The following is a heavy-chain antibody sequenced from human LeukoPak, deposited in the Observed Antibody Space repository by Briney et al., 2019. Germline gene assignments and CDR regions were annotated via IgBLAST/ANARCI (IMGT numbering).Heavy chain of an antibody. D-gene: IGHD2-2*01. CDR2: INPKSGGT. CDR3: ARDAGYCSSTTCSADFDY. V-gene: IGHV1-2*02. Sequence: GASVKVSCKASGYTITGYYMHWVRQAPGQGLEWMGWINPKSGGTNYAQKFQGRVTMTRDTSISTAYMELSRLRSDDTAVYYCARDAGYCSSTTCSADFDYWGQGTLVTVSS. CDR1: GYTITGYY. J-gene: IGHJ4*02.